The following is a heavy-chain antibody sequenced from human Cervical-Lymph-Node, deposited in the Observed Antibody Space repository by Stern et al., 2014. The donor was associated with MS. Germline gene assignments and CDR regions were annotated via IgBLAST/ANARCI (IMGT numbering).Heavy chain of an antibody. CDR3: ARVSYDFWSGYYAFDY. CDR2: IYYSGST. V-gene: IGHV4-31*03. CDR1: GGSISSGGYY. D-gene: IGHD3-3*01. Sequence: QVQLQESGPGLVKPSQTLSLTCTVSGGSISSGGYYWSWIRQHPGKGLEWIGYIYYSGSTHYNPSLKSRVTISVDTSKNQFSLKLSSVTAADTAVYYCARVSYDFWSGYYAFDYWGQGTLVTVSS. J-gene: IGHJ4*02.